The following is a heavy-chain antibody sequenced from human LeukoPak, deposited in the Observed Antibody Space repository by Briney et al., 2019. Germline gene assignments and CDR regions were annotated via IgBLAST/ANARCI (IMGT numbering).Heavy chain of an antibody. CDR2: IYYSGST. CDR3: AREKFGAGYSYGYYYYGMDV. CDR1: GGSISSGDYY. D-gene: IGHD5-18*01. V-gene: IGHV4-30-4*01. Sequence: PSETLSLTCTVSGGSISSGDYYWSWIRQPPGKGLEWIGYIYYSGSTYYNPSLKSRVTISVDTSKNQFSLKLSSVTAADTAVYYCAREKFGAGYSYGYYYYGMDVWGQGTTVTVFS. J-gene: IGHJ6*02.